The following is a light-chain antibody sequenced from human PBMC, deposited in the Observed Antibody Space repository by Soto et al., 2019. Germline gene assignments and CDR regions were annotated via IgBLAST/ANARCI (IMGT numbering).Light chain of an antibody. V-gene: IGKV1-12*01. CDR2: ATS. CDR1: QDLSRW. J-gene: IGKJ4*01. CDR3: QQANSFPHT. Sequence: DILITQSPSSVSASVGDRVIITCRASQDLSRWLAWYQQKPGKAPQLLIYATSTLQSGVPSRFSGSGSGTDFTLTISSLQPEDFATYYCQQANSFPHTLGGGTKVDIK.